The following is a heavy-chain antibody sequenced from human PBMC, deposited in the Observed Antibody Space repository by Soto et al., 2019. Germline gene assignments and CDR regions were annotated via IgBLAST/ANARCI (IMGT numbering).Heavy chain of an antibody. CDR1: GYTFTSYG. J-gene: IGHJ4*02. CDR2: ISAYNGNT. V-gene: IGHV1-18*01. CDR3: AREYGAGSRFDY. D-gene: IGHD3-10*01. Sequence: QVQLVQSGAEVKKPGASVKVSCKASGYTFTSYGISWVRQAPGQGLEWIGWISAYNGNTNYAQKLQGRVTITTDTSTSTAYMDLRSLRSDDTSVYYWAREYGAGSRFDYWGQGTLVTVSS.